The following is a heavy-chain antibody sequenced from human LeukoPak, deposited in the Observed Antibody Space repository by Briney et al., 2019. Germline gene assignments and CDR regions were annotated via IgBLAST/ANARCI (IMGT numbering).Heavy chain of an antibody. D-gene: IGHD3-22*01. CDR3: ATYYYDSSGYYV. CDR1: GFTFSSYA. CDR2: ISGSGGST. J-gene: IGHJ4*02. Sequence: PGGSLRLSCAASGFTFSSYAMSWVRQAPGKGLEWVSAISGSGGSTYYADSVKGRFTISRDNSKNTLYLQMNSLRAEDTAVYYCATYYYDSSGYYVGGQGTVVTVPS. V-gene: IGHV3-23*01.